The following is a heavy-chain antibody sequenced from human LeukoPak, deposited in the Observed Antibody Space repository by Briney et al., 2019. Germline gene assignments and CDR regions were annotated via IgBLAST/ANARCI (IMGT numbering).Heavy chain of an antibody. Sequence: KPSETLSLTCAVSGGSISSSNWWSWVRQPPGKGLEWIGGIYHSGSTNYNPSLKSRVTISVDKSKNQFSLKLSSVTAADTAVYYCARRAPGYYDFWSGYYTQYDYWGQGTLVTVSS. CDR3: ARRAPGYYDFWSGYYTQYDY. J-gene: IGHJ4*02. CDR2: IYHSGST. D-gene: IGHD3-3*01. V-gene: IGHV4-4*02. CDR1: GGSISSSNW.